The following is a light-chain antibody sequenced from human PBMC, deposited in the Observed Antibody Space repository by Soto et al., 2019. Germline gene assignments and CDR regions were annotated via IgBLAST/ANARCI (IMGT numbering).Light chain of an antibody. CDR2: EAS. J-gene: IGKJ5*01. V-gene: IGKV3-11*01. Sequence: EIVLTQSPATLSLSPGERATLSCRASQSVSTYLAWYQQKPGQAPRLLIYEASNRATGIPARFSGSGSGTDFTLTISSLEAEDFAVYYCQQRRDWPPITFCQGTRLEIK. CDR3: QQRRDWPPIT. CDR1: QSVSTY.